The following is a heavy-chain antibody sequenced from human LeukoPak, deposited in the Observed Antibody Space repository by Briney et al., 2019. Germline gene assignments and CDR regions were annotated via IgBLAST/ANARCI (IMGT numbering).Heavy chain of an antibody. D-gene: IGHD3-22*01. CDR2: ISYDGSNK. CDR1: GFTFSSYA. J-gene: IGHJ3*02. CDR3: ARVPSYYDSSGHAFDI. V-gene: IGHV3-30-3*01. Sequence: PGGSLRLSCAASGFTFSSYAMPWVRQAPGKGLEWVAVISYDGSNKYYADSVKGRFTISRDNSKNTLYLQMNSLRAEDTAVYYCARVPSYYDSSGHAFDIWGQGTMVTVSS.